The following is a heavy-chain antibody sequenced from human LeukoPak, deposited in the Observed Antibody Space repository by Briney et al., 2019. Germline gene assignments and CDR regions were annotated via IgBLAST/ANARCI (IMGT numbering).Heavy chain of an antibody. CDR1: GGSISSSSYY. CDR3: ARPWSATYYYGSGRNYFDY. J-gene: IGHJ4*02. V-gene: IGHV4-39*07. CDR2: IYYSGST. Sequence: SETLSLTCTVSGGSISSSSYYWGWIRQPPGKGLEWIGSIYYSGSTYYNPSLKSRVTISVDTSKNQFSLKLSSVTAADTAVYYCARPWSATYYYGSGRNYFDYWGQGTLVTVSS. D-gene: IGHD3-10*01.